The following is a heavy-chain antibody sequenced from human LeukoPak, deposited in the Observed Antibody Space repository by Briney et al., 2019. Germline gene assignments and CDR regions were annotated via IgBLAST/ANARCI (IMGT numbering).Heavy chain of an antibody. CDR2: INPNSGGT. V-gene: IGHV1-2*02. D-gene: IGHD1-7*01. Sequence: ASVKVSCKASGYTFTVYYMHWVRQAPGQGLEWMGWINPNSGGTKYAQQFQGRVTMTRDTSISTAYMELSRLRSDDTAVYYCARNGITGTTNWFDPWGQGTLVTVSS. CDR1: GYTFTVYY. CDR3: ARNGITGTTNWFDP. J-gene: IGHJ5*02.